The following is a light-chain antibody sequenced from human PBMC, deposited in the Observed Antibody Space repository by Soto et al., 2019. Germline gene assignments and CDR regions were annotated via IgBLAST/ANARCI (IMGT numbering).Light chain of an antibody. V-gene: IGLV4-69*01. CDR2: LNSDGSH. J-gene: IGLJ2*01. CDR1: SGHSSYA. Sequence: QLVLTQSPSASASLGASVKLTCTLSSGHSSYAIAWHQQQPEKGPRYLMKLNSDGSHSKGDGIPDRFSGSSSGAERYLTIPRLQSEDEADYYCQTWGTGIVVFGGGTKLTV. CDR3: QTWGTGIVV.